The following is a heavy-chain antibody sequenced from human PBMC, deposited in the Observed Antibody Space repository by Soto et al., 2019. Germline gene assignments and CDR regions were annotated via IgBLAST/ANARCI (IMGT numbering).Heavy chain of an antibody. D-gene: IGHD2-2*01. CDR3: ARDLVNDGYCSSTSCYDFGWFDP. V-gene: IGHV4-59*11. J-gene: IGHJ5*02. CDR2: IYYTGST. Sequence: SETLSLTCTVSGGSINNHYWSWIRQPPGKGLEWIGYIYYTGSTNYNPSLKSRVTISVDTSKNQFSLKLTSVTAADTAVYYCARDLVNDGYCSSTSCYDFGWFDPWGQGTLVTVSS. CDR1: GGSINNHY.